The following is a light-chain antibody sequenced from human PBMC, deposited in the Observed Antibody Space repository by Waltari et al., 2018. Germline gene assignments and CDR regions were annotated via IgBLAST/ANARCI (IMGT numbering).Light chain of an antibody. CDR3: SSYANSNTLL. J-gene: IGLJ2*01. CDR1: NRDIGGYNF. V-gene: IGLV2-14*03. Sequence: QSALSQQPASVSGFPGQSLTISCTGGNRDIGGYNFVAWHQQHPGKVPKLIIYDVSYRPSGVSSRFSGSKSGNTASLTISGLQAEDEADYYCSSYANSNTLLFGGGTKLAVL. CDR2: DVS.